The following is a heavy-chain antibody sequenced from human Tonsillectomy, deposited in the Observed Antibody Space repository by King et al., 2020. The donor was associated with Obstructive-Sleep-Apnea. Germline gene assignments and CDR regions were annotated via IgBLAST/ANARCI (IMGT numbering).Heavy chain of an antibody. D-gene: IGHD3-9*01. CDR1: GYTFTGYY. CDR2: INPNSGGT. Sequence: VQLVESGAEVKKPGASVKVSCKASGYTFTGYYMHWVRQAPGQGLEWMGWINPNSGGTNFAQKFQGRVTMTRDTFISTAYMELSRQRSDDTAVYYCARSGARRGYFYWLLYESWGQGTLVTVSS. V-gene: IGHV1-2*02. CDR3: ARSGARRGYFYWLLYES. J-gene: IGHJ5*02.